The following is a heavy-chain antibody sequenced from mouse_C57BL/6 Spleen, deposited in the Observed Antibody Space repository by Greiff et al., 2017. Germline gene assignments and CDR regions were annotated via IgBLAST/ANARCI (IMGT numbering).Heavy chain of an antibody. CDR3: ARKAYYGSSPYAMDY. D-gene: IGHD1-1*01. J-gene: IGHJ4*01. CDR2: IWSGGSK. Sequence: QVQLKQSGPGLVQPSQSLSITCTVSGFSLTSYGVHWVRQSPGKGLEWLGVIWSGGSKAYNAAFISRLGISKDNSKSQVFFQMNSLQADDTALYYCARKAYYGSSPYAMDYWGQGTSVTVSS. CDR1: GFSLTSYG. V-gene: IGHV2-2*01.